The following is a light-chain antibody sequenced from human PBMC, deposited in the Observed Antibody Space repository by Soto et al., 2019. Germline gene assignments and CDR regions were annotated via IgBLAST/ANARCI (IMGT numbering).Light chain of an antibody. J-gene: IGKJ1*01. V-gene: IGKV3-20*01. CDR2: GAS. CDR3: QQYGVSPRT. Sequence: EIVLTQSPDTLSLSPGERGTLSCRASQSVSSSYLAWYQQRPGQAPRLLIYGASSRATGIPDRFSGSGSGTDFSLTISRLEPEDFAVYYCQQYGVSPRTFGQGTKVDIK. CDR1: QSVSSSY.